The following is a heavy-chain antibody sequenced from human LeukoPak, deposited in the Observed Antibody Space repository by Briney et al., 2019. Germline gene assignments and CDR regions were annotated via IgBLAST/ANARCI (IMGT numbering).Heavy chain of an antibody. CDR1: RVSISSGGHY. J-gene: IGHJ4*02. D-gene: IGHD5-24*01. CDR2: TYFTGST. CDR3: ARGGWLQPHGVPFDY. V-gene: IGHV4-31*03. Sequence: PSETLSLTCNVSRVSISSGGHYWSWIRQRPGKGLEWMGYTYFTGSTYYNPSLQSRLIISADTSMTQFSLRLRSVTAADTAVYYCARGGWLQPHGVPFDYWGQGTLVTVSS.